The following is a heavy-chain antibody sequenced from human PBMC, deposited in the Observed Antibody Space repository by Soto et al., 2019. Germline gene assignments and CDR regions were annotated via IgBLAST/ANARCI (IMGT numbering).Heavy chain of an antibody. V-gene: IGHV1-69*06. CDR2: IIPLFVKG. Sequence: SEKVSCKASGVTSSTHTITWVRQAPGEGREWMGGIIPLFVKGHKAQKFQGRITIIADKSTSTAYMELSSLRSDDTAVYYCARDHSGMVGSPKNHFDYWGQGTLVTVSS. J-gene: IGHJ4*02. CDR1: GVTSSTHT. CDR3: ARDHSGMVGSPKNHFDY. D-gene: IGHD2-15*01.